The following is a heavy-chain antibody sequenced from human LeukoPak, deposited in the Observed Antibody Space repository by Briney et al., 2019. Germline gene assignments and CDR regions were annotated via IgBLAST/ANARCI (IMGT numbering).Heavy chain of an antibody. CDR2: IKQDGSDK. CDR3: AGEPYYDFWSGYHHFDY. J-gene: IGHJ4*02. D-gene: IGHD3-3*01. Sequence: GGSLRLSCAASGFTVSSYCMSWVRQAPGKGLEWVANIKQDGSDKYYVDSVKGRFTISRDNAKNSLYLQINSLRAEDTAVYYCAGEPYYDFWSGYHHFDYWGQGTLVTVSS. V-gene: IGHV3-7*01. CDR1: GFTVSSYC.